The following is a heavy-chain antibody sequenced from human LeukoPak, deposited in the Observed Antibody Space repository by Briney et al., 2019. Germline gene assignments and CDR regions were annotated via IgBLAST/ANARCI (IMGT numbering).Heavy chain of an antibody. CDR1: GLAFSGSA. V-gene: IGHV3-73*01. Sequence: PGGSLRLSCAASGLAFSGSAIHGVPHASGKGREWGGRIRSKANSFVKTYAASLEGRYTISRDDSSNTAYLQMNRLKTEDTAVYYCTRQGMATIRGPQTPYVDDYWGQGTLVTVSS. CDR2: IRSKANSFVK. CDR3: TRQGMATIRGPQTPYVDDY. J-gene: IGHJ4*02. D-gene: IGHD5-24*01.